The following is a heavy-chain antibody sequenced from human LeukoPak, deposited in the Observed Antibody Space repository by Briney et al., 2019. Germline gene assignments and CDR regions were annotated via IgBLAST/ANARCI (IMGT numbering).Heavy chain of an antibody. CDR3: ARSMVRGEGYYYYGMDV. CDR1: GGTFSSYA. V-gene: IGHV1-69*06. J-gene: IGHJ6*04. D-gene: IGHD3-10*01. CDR2: IIPIFGTA. Sequence: SVKVSCKASGGTFSSYAISWVRQAPGQGLEWMGGIIPIFGTANYAQKFQGRVTITADKSTSTAYMELSSLRSEDTAVYYCARSMVRGEGYYYYGMDVWGKGTTVAVSS.